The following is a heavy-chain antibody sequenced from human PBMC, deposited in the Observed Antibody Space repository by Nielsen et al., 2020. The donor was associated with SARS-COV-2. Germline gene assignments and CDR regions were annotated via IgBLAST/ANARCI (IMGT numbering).Heavy chain of an antibody. V-gene: IGHV3-33*01. CDR1: GFTFSSYG. D-gene: IGHD4-23*01. Sequence: GESLKISCAASGFTFSSYGMHWVRQAPGKGLEWVAVIWYDGSNKYYADSVKGRFTISRDNSKNTLYLQMNSLRAEDTAVYYCAREVYGGKGGSFDYWGQRTLVTVSS. CDR2: IWYDGSNK. J-gene: IGHJ4*02. CDR3: AREVYGGKGGSFDY.